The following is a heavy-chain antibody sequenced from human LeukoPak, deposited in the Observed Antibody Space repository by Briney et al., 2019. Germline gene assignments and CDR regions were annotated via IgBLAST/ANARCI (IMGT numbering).Heavy chain of an antibody. V-gene: IGHV3-48*01. Sequence: GGSLRLSCAASGFTFSSYSMNWVRQAPGKGLEWVSYISSSSSTIYYADSVKGRFTISRDNAKNSLYLQMNSLRAEDTAVYYCAIMVPAAILDYWGQGTLVTVSS. CDR1: GFTFSSYS. J-gene: IGHJ4*02. CDR3: AIMVPAAILDY. D-gene: IGHD2-2*01. CDR2: ISSSSSTI.